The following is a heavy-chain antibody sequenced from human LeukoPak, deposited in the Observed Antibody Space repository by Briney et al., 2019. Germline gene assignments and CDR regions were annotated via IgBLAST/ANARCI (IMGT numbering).Heavy chain of an antibody. CDR1: GFTFSSYE. CDR2: ISSSGSTI. J-gene: IGHJ4*02. D-gene: IGHD6-13*01. CDR3: ASEGIAAAGAPDY. Sequence: GGSLRLSCAASGFTFSSYEMNWVRQAPGKGLEWVSYISSSGSTIYYADSVKGRFTISRDNSKNTLYLQMNSLRAEDTAVYYCASEGIAAAGAPDYWGQGTLVTVSS. V-gene: IGHV3-48*03.